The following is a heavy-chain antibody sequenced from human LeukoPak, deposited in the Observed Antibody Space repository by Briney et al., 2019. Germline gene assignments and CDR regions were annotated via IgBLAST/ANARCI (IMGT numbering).Heavy chain of an antibody. CDR3: AKDRAFGGNAFDAFDI. CDR1: GFTFSSYA. V-gene: IGHV3-23*01. D-gene: IGHD2-15*01. CDR2: ISGSGGST. Sequence: GGSLRLSCAASGFTFSSYAMSWVRQAPGKGREWVSAISGSGGSTYYADSVKGRFTISRDNSKNTLYLQMNSLRAEDTAVYYCAKDRAFGGNAFDAFDIWGQGTMVTVSS. J-gene: IGHJ3*02.